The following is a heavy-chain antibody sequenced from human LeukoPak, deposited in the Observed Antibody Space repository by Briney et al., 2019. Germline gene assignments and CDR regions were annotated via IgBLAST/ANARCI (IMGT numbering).Heavy chain of an antibody. CDR1: GFTFSGYW. CDR2: IKQDASEK. Sequence: GGSLRLSCAASGFTFSGYWMSWVRQAPGKGLDWEATIKQDASEKTYVDSVEGRFTSSRDNAKSSLFLQMDSLRAEDTAVYYCARFGMDAAIDYWGQGPLATVSS. D-gene: IGHD2-15*01. CDR3: ARFGMDAAIDY. V-gene: IGHV3-7*01. J-gene: IGHJ4*02.